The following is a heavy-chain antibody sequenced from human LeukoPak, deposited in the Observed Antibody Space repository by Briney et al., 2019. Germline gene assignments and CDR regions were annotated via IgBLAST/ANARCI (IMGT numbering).Heavy chain of an antibody. CDR3: ARRQSVNSGVFSWWGFYFDY. Sequence: SETLSLTCAVSGGSITSGGYSWSWIRQPPGKGLEWIGYIYHSGSTYYNPSLKSRVSISIDRSKNQFSLKLSSLTAADTAVYYCARRQSVNSGVFSWWGFYFDYWGQGNLVTVSS. V-gene: IGHV4-30-2*01. CDR2: IYHSGST. D-gene: IGHD2-15*01. J-gene: IGHJ4*02. CDR1: GGSITSGGYS.